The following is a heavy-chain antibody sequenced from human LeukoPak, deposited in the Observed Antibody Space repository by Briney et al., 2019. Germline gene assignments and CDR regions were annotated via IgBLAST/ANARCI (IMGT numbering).Heavy chain of an antibody. D-gene: IGHD1-26*01. J-gene: IGHJ5*02. CDR3: ARAGLGGATTWFDP. V-gene: IGHV4-4*02. CDR1: GGSISSSNW. Sequence: SETLSLTCAVSGGSISSSNWWSWVRQPPGKGLEWIGEIYHSGSTNYNPSLKSRVTISVDKSKNQFSLKLSSVTAADTAVYYCARAGLGGATTWFDPWGQGTLVTVSS. CDR2: IYHSGST.